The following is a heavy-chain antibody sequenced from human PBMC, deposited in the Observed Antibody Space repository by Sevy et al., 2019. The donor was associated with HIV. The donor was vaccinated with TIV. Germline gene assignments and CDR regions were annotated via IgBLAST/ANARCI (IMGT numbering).Heavy chain of an antibody. V-gene: IGHV3-53*01. CDR3: AGGVRGGDL. D-gene: IGHD3-10*01. CDR1: GFFVNNNY. J-gene: IGHJ5*02. CDR2: IYRSGRGGGT. Sequence: GGSLRLSCAASGFFVNNNYMHWVRQAPGKGLEWVSVIYRSGRGGGTDYADSVRGRFTISRDNSKNTLYLQMNSLRVEETAVYYCAGGVRGGDLWGQGTLVTVSS.